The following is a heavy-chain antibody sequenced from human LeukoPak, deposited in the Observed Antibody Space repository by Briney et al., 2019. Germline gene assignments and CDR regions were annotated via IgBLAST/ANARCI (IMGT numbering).Heavy chain of an antibody. CDR2: ISSSSNTI. CDR3: AREGYGDYAGAFDI. CDR1: GFTFSSYS. V-gene: IGHV3-48*01. Sequence: GGSLRLSCAASGFTFSSYSMNWVRQAPGKGLEWVSYISSSSNTIYYADSVKGRFTISRDNAKNSLYLQMNSLRAEDTAVYYCAREGYGDYAGAFDIWGQGTMVTVSS. D-gene: IGHD4-17*01. J-gene: IGHJ3*02.